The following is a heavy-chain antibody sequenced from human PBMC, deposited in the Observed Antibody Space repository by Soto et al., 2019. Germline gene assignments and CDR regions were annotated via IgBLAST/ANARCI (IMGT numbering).Heavy chain of an antibody. D-gene: IGHD5-12*01. CDR1: GYNFSGYW. J-gene: IGHJ6*02. CDR2: IFPGDSDT. CDR3: ARQSGMDV. V-gene: IGHV5-51*01. Sequence: GEALKISCKTSGYNFSGYWIGWVRQMPGKGLEWLGIIFPGDSDTKYSPSFQGQVIISADKSIRTAYLQWSSLKASDTAIYYCARQSGMDVWGQGTTVTVSS.